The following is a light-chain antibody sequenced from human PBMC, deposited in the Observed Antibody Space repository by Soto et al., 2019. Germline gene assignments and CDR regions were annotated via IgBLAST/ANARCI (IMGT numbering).Light chain of an antibody. Sequence: QSVLTQPASVSGSPGQSITISCTGSSSDVGGYNYVSWYQQRPGKAPQLMIYEVSRRPSGVSNRFSGSKSGNTASLSISGLQAEDEADYYCNSYTRTSTNVFGTGTKLTVL. CDR2: EVS. V-gene: IGLV2-14*01. CDR3: NSYTRTSTNV. J-gene: IGLJ1*01. CDR1: SSDVGGYNY.